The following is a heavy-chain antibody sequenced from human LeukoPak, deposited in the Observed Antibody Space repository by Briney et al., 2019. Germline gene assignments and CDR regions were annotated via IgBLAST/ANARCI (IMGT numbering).Heavy chain of an antibody. V-gene: IGHV1-8*03. CDR3: AREGLDY. Sequence: ASVKVSCKASGYTFTTYDINWVRQATGQGLEWMGWMNPNSGNIGYAQKFQGRVTITWNTSISSAYMEPSSLRSEDTAVYYCAREGLDYWGQGTLVTVSS. CDR1: GYTFTTYD. J-gene: IGHJ4*02. CDR2: MNPNSGNI.